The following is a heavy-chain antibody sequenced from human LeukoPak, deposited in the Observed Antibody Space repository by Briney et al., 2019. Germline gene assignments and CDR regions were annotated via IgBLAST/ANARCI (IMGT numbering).Heavy chain of an antibody. CDR1: GFTLSSNA. CDR3: ANRGGYFDY. V-gene: IGHV3-23*01. CDR2: ISGSGGNT. J-gene: IGHJ4*02. Sequence: GGSLRLSCAASGFTLSSNAMNWVRQAPGKGLGWVSDISGSGGNTCYADSVKGRFTISRDNSKNTLYLQMNSLRAEDTAVYYCANRGGYFDYWGQGTLVTVSS.